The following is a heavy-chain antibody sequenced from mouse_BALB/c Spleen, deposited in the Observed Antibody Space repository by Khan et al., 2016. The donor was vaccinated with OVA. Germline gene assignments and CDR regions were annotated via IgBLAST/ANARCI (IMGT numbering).Heavy chain of an antibody. J-gene: IGHJ2*01. CDR1: GFSLTDYG. D-gene: IGHD1-3*01. V-gene: IGHV2-6-5*01. CDR3: AKHIILYPYYFDY. CDR2: IWGGGIT. Sequence: QVQLKQSGPGLVAPSQSLSITCTVSGFSLTDYGVSWIRQPPGKGLEWLGVIWGGGITYYNSALKSRLSISKDNSKSQVFLKMNSLQTDDTSMYYCAKHIILYPYYFDYWGQGTTLTVSS.